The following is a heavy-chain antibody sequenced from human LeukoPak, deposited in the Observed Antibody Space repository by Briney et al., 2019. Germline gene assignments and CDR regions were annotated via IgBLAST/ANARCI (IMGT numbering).Heavy chain of an antibody. D-gene: IGHD3-10*01. Sequence: ASVKVSCKASGYTFTSYGISWVRQAPGQGLEWMGWISAYNGNTNYAQKLQGRVTMTTDTSTSTAYMELRSLRSDDTAVYYCARPMVRGVISQFDAFDIWGQGTMVTVSS. J-gene: IGHJ3*02. CDR2: ISAYNGNT. CDR1: GYTFTSYG. V-gene: IGHV1-18*01. CDR3: ARPMVRGVISQFDAFDI.